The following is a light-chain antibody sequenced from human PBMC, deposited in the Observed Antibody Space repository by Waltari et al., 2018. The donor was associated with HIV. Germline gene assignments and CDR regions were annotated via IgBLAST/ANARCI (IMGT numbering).Light chain of an antibody. CDR3: QNFGISRT. J-gene: IGKJ5*01. V-gene: IGKV3-20*01. Sequence: EIVLAQSPEILYLSPGERATLSCSANESVSSSFLAWYQKKPAQAPRLLIYGASNRAAGISDRFSGSGSGTDFTRTISRLEPEDFAAYYCQNFGISRTFGQGTRL. CDR1: ESVSSSF. CDR2: GAS.